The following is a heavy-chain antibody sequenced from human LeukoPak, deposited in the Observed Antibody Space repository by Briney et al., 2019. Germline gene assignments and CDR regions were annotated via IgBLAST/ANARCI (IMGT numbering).Heavy chain of an antibody. CDR1: GGSISSSSYY. CDR2: INHSGST. J-gene: IGHJ4*02. CDR3: ARKAREVAGAFDY. Sequence: SETLSLTCTVSGGSISSSSYYWGWIRQPPGKGLEWIGEINHSGSTNYNPSLKSRVTISVDTSKNQFSLKLSSVTAADTAVYYCARKAREVAGAFDYWGQGTLVTVSS. V-gene: IGHV4-39*07. D-gene: IGHD6-19*01.